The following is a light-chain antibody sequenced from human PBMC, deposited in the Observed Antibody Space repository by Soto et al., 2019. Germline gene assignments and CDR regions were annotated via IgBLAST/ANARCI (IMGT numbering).Light chain of an antibody. V-gene: IGLV2-14*01. CDR2: DVS. CDR1: SSDVGGYNY. CDR3: RSYTSSSTVV. Sequence: QSALTQPAPVSGSPGQSITISCTGTSSDVGGYNYVSWYQQHPGKAPKLMIYDVSNRPSGVSNRFSGSKSGNTASLTISGLQAEDEADYYCRSYTSSSTVVFGGGTKRTVL. J-gene: IGLJ2*01.